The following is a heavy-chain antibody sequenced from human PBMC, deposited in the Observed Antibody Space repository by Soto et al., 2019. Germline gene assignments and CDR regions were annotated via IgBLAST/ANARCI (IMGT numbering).Heavy chain of an antibody. Sequence: GGSLRLSCAASGFTFSNAWMNWVRQAPGKGLEWVGRIKSKTDGGTTDYAAPVKGRFTISRDDSKNTLYLQMNSLKTEDTAVYYCTAVQLGYCSGGSCYPTYGMDVWGQGTTVTVSS. CDR3: TAVQLGYCSGGSCYPTYGMDV. D-gene: IGHD2-15*01. J-gene: IGHJ6*02. CDR1: GFTFSNAW. V-gene: IGHV3-15*07. CDR2: IKSKTDGGTT.